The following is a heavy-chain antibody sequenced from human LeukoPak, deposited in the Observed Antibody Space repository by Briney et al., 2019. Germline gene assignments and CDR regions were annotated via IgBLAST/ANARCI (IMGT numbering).Heavy chain of an antibody. J-gene: IGHJ4*02. CDR3: AREEWFGELPYDY. V-gene: IGHV4-39*06. CDR2: INHSGST. Sequence: SETLSLTGTVSGGSISSSSYYWGWTRQPPGKGLEWIGEINHSGSTNYNPSLRSRVTMSVDTSKNQFPLKLSSVTAADTAVYYCAREEWFGELPYDYWGQGTLVTVSS. D-gene: IGHD3-10*01. CDR1: GGSISSSSYY.